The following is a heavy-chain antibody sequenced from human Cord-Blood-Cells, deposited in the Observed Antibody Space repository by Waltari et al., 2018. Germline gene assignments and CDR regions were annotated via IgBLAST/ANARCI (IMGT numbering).Heavy chain of an antibody. Sequence: QVQLQQWGAGLLKPSETLSLTCAVYGGSFSGYYWSWIRQPPGKGLEWIGEINHSGSTNYNPSLKSLVTISVDTSKNQFSLKLSSVTAADTAVYYCARGLYNWNDAPFDYWGQGTLVTVSS. V-gene: IGHV4-34*01. CDR3: ARGLYNWNDAPFDY. CDR2: INHSGST. J-gene: IGHJ4*02. CDR1: GGSFSGYY. D-gene: IGHD1-20*01.